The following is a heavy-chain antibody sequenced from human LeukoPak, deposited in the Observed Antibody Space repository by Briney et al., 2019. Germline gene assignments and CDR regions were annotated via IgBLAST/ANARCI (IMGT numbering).Heavy chain of an antibody. D-gene: IGHD3-3*01. V-gene: IGHV4-4*07. CDR2: IYTSGST. Sequence: PSETLSLTCTVSGGSISSYYWSWIRQPAGKGLEWIGRIYTSGSTNYNPSLKSRVTMSVDTSKNQFSLKLSSVTAADTAVYYCARDSGYDFWSVYISQHNWFDPWGQGTLVTVSS. J-gene: IGHJ5*02. CDR1: GGSISSYY. CDR3: ARDSGYDFWSVYISQHNWFDP.